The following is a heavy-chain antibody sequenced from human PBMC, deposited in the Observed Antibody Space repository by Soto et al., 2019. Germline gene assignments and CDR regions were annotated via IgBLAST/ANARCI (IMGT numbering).Heavy chain of an antibody. J-gene: IGHJ3*02. V-gene: IGHV4-30-4*01. CDR1: GGSISSGEYY. CDR3: ARFQATVVIPPALAFDI. CDR2: IYYSGST. Sequence: QVQLQESGPGLVKPSQTLSLTCTVSGGSISSGEYYWSWIRQPPGKGLEWVGYIYYSGSTYYNPSLQSRVTISVDQSKIQFSLKLGSVPAADAAVYYCARFQATVVIPPALAFDIWGQGTMDTVSS. D-gene: IGHD4-17*01.